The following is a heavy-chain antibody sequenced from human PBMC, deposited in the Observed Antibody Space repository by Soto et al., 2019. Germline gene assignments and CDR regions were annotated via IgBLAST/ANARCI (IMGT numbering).Heavy chain of an antibody. CDR3: AHRPRDDFWSGLFDY. CDR1: GFSLSTSGVG. D-gene: IGHD3-3*01. V-gene: IGHV2-5*01. Sequence: QITLKESGPTLVKPTQTLTLTCTFSGFSLSTSGVGVGWIRQPPGKALEWLALIYWNDDKRYSPSLKSRLTITKDTSKNQVVLTMTNMDPVDTATYYCAHRPRDDFWSGLFDYWGQGTLVTVSS. CDR2: IYWNDDK. J-gene: IGHJ4*02.